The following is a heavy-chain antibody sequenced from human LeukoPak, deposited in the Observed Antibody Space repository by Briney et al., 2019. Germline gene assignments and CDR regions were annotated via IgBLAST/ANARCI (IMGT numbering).Heavy chain of an antibody. Sequence: SETLSLTCTVSGGSVSSGSYYWSWIRQPAGKGLEWIGRMYTDGSTNYNPFLNSRVTMSVDTSKKHFSLRLNSVTAADTAVYYCATYDQKLAFDNWGQGTLVTVSS. CDR1: GGSVSSGSYY. V-gene: IGHV4-61*02. D-gene: IGHD6-13*01. CDR2: MYTDGST. J-gene: IGHJ4*02. CDR3: ATYDQKLAFDN.